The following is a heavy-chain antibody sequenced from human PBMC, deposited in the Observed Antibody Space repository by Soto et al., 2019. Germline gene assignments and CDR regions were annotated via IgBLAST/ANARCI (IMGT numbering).Heavy chain of an antibody. V-gene: IGHV3-48*02. Sequence: GGSLRLSCAASGFTFSSYSMNWVRQAPGKGLEWVSYISSSSSTIYYADSVKGRFTISRDNAKNSLYLQMNSLRDEDTAVYYCARDLYYYDSSGYYYLPFRVAFDIWGQGTMVTVSS. J-gene: IGHJ3*02. CDR2: ISSSSSTI. D-gene: IGHD3-22*01. CDR3: ARDLYYYDSSGYYYLPFRVAFDI. CDR1: GFTFSSYS.